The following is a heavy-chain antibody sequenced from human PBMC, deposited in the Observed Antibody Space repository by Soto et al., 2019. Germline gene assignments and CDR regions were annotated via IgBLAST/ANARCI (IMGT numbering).Heavy chain of an antibody. D-gene: IGHD6-13*01. V-gene: IGHV3-7*05. J-gene: IGHJ5*02. Sequence: GGSLRLSCAASGFTFSSYWMSWVRQAPGKGLEWVANIKQDGSEKYYVDSVKGRFTISRDNAKNSLYLQMNSLRAEDTAVYYCARDREQLVPEFSWFDPWGQGTLVTVSS. CDR3: ARDREQLVPEFSWFDP. CDR2: IKQDGSEK. CDR1: GFTFSSYW.